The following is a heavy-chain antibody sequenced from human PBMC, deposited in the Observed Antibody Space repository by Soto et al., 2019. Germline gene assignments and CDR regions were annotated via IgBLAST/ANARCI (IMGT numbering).Heavy chain of an antibody. Sequence: QVQLVQSGAEVKKPGSSVKVSCKASGGTFSSYAISWVRQAPGQGLEWMGGIIPIFGTANYAQKFQGRVTITADESTSTAYMELCSLRSEDTAVYYCARYYYDSSGYYSEAYYYYYGMDVWGQGTTVTVSS. CDR1: GGTFSSYA. CDR3: ARYYYDSSGYYSEAYYYYYGMDV. CDR2: IIPIFGTA. D-gene: IGHD3-22*01. V-gene: IGHV1-69*01. J-gene: IGHJ6*02.